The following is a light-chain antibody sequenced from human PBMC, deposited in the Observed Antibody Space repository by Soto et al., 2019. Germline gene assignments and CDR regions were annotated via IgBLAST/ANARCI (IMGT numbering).Light chain of an antibody. CDR1: QRISSY. J-gene: IGKJ5*01. CDR2: AAS. V-gene: IGKV1-39*01. CDR3: RHSYRTLIA. Sequence: DIQLTQTTSSLRASVEDRGTMTSRASQRISSYLNWYQQKPGKAPKLLIYAASSLQSGVPSRFSGSGSGPDFTFTISSLQPEDFATYYWRHSYRTLIAFAEGTRLEIK.